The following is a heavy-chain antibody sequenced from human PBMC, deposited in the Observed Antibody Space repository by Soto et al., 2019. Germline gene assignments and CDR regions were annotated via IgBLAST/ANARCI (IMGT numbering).Heavy chain of an antibody. J-gene: IGHJ4*02. D-gene: IGHD3-16*01. CDR2: ISVSGGST. V-gene: IGHV3-23*01. Sequence: EVQLLESGGGLVQHGGSLRFSCAASGFTFSSYAMSWVRQAPGKGLAWVSGISVSGGSTSYADSVKGRFTISSDNAKLTLYLQKISLRAEDTAVYYCASNTRYDPPDYWGQGTLVTFSS. CDR1: GFTFSSYA. CDR3: ASNTRYDPPDY.